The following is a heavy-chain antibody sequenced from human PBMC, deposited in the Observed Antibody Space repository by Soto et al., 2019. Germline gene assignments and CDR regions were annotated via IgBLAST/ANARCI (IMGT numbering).Heavy chain of an antibody. D-gene: IGHD6-6*01. CDR2: INHSGST. Sequence: PSETLSLTCAVYGGSFSGYYWSWIRQPPGKGLEWIGEINHSGSTNYNPSLKSRVTISVDTSKNQFSLKLSSVTAADTAVYYCARGLAARPRLIDYWGQGTLVTVSS. J-gene: IGHJ4*02. CDR3: ARGLAARPRLIDY. V-gene: IGHV4-34*01. CDR1: GGSFSGYY.